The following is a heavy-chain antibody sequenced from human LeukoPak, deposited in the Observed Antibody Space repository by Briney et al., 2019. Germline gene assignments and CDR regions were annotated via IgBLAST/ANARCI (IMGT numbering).Heavy chain of an antibody. V-gene: IGHV4-39*01. CDR1: GASIRSSSYY. D-gene: IGHD3-16*02. CDR2: IYYSGST. CDR3: ASPSSLLSFDY. Sequence: SETLSLTCTVSGASIRSSSYYWGWIRQPPGKGLEWIGTIYYSGSTFYNTSLNSRVTISVDTSKNQFSLKLSSVTAADTAVYYCASPSSLLSFDYWGQGSLVTVPS. J-gene: IGHJ4*02.